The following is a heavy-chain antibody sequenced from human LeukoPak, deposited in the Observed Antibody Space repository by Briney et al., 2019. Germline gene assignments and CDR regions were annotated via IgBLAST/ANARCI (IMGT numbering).Heavy chain of an antibody. V-gene: IGHV3-11*01. D-gene: IGHD3-10*01. CDR3: ASLYGSGSYYNENYYYYYGMDV. CDR2: ISSSGSTI. Sequence: PGGSLRLSCAASGFTFSDYYMSWIRQAPGKGLEWVSYISSSGSTIYYADSVKGRFTISRDNAKNSLYLQMNSLRAEDTAVYYCASLYGSGSYYNENYYYYYGMDVWGQGTTVTVSS. CDR1: GFTFSDYY. J-gene: IGHJ6*02.